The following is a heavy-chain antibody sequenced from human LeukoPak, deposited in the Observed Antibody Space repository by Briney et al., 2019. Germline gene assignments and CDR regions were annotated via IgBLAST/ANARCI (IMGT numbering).Heavy chain of an antibody. CDR2: INPDGSTT. CDR1: GFTFSTYR. D-gene: IGHD2-21*01. V-gene: IGHV3-74*01. CDR3: ARICSGGNCYVDS. Sequence: GGSLRLSCAASGFTFSTYRMHWVRQAPGKGLVSVSRINPDGSTTTYADSVKGRFTISRDNAKSTLYLQMNSLRAEDTAVYYCARICSGGNCYVDSWGQGTLVTVSS. J-gene: IGHJ4*02.